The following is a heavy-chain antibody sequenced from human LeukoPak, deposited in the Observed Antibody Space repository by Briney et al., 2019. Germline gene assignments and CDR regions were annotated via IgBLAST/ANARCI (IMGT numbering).Heavy chain of an antibody. D-gene: IGHD1-26*01. Sequence: PGGSLRLSCAASGFTVSRNYMTWVRQAPGNWLEWVSVISSGDSRYYADSVKGRFSISRDSSNNTLYLQMHSLRADDTAVYYCARVIISGSSYHWGQGTLVTVSS. J-gene: IGHJ4*02. CDR3: ARVIISGSSYH. CDR2: ISSGDSR. CDR1: GFTVSRNY. V-gene: IGHV3-53*01.